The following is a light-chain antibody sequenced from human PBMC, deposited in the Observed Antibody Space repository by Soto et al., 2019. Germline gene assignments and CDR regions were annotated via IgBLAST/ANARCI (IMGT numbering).Light chain of an antibody. V-gene: IGKV1-39*01. J-gene: IGKJ2*01. CDR2: AAS. Sequence: DIQMTQSPSSLSASVRDRVTITCRASQSIRSHLNWYQERPGKAPKLLIYAASSLQSGVPSRFSGTGSGTDFTLTISSLQPEDFAIYYCQQSYNPPYTLGQGTKLEIK. CDR3: QQSYNPPYT. CDR1: QSIRSH.